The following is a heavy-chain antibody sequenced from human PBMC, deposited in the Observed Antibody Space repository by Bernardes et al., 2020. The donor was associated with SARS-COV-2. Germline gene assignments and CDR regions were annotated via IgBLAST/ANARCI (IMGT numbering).Heavy chain of an antibody. J-gene: IGHJ4*02. CDR3: VTSLSGMTDDTDF. CDR1: GYFFSGYH. CDR2: INPNSGDT. D-gene: IGHD1-1*01. V-gene: IGHV1-2*02. Sequence: ASVKVSCKTSGYFFSGYHIHWVRQAPGQGLEWVGCINPNSGDTIYSADFKGRVTMTADTASSTAYMDLSRLISDDTALYYCVTSLSGMTDDTDFWGQGTPVSVSS.